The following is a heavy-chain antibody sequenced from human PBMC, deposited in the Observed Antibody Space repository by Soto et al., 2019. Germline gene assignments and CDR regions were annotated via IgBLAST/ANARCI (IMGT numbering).Heavy chain of an antibody. Sequence: EVQLVESGGGLVQPGGSLRLSCAASGFTVSSNYMSWVRQAPGKGLEWVSVIYSGGSTYYADSVKGRFTISRDNSKNTRYLQMNSLRAEDTAVYYCARHHDYGGNWGWFDPWGQGPLVTVSS. J-gene: IGHJ5*02. CDR1: GFTVSSNY. D-gene: IGHD4-17*01. V-gene: IGHV3-66*04. CDR2: IYSGGST. CDR3: ARHHDYGGNWGWFDP.